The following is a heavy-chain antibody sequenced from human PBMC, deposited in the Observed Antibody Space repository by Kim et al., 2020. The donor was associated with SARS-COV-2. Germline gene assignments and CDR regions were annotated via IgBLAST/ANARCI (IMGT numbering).Heavy chain of an antibody. D-gene: IGHD3-3*01. CDR2: ISWNGDTL. CDR1: GFTFGDYA. Sequence: GGSLRLSCVASGFTFGDYAMHWVRQVPGKGLEWVAGISWNGDTLDYADSVKGRFTISRDNAKNSLFLQMSSLRAEDTALYFCVKDLRDLQWLLFIFDVWGQGTMVTVSS. V-gene: IGHV3-9*01. J-gene: IGHJ3*01. CDR3: VKDLRDLQWLLFIFDV.